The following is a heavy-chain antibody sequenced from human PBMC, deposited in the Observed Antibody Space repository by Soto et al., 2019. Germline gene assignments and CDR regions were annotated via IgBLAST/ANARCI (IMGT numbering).Heavy chain of an antibody. CDR2: IDPRGGST. J-gene: IGHJ3*02. V-gene: IGHV1-46*01. Sequence: QAQLVQSGAEVRKPGASANISCKASGYTFTGYNIHWVRQAPGQGLEWMGIIDPRGGSTAYTQRFQGRVTMTRDTSTGTVYMELSSLGSEDTAVYYCARDLPRDLVRGSFDIWGQGTMVTVSS. CDR3: ARDLPRDLVRGSFDI. D-gene: IGHD3-10*01. CDR1: GYTFTGYN.